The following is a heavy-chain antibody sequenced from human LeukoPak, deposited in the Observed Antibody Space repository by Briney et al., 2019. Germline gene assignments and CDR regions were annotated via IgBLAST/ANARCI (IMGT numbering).Heavy chain of an antibody. CDR3: ARDKGPYYFDQ. V-gene: IGHV3-30*12. CDR1: GFTFSSCG. Sequence: PGRSLRLSCAASGFTFSSCGMHWVRQAPGKGLEWVAVIWNDGSQKYYADSVKGRFTISRDNSKNTLYLQMNSLRAEDTAVYYCARDKGPYYFDQWGQGTLLTVSS. J-gene: IGHJ4*01. CDR2: IWNDGSQK.